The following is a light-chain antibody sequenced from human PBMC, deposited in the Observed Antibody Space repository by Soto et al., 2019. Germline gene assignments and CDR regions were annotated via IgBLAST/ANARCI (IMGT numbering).Light chain of an antibody. CDR3: QQYNNGPTYT. CDR1: QSISSS. CDR2: GAS. J-gene: IGKJ2*01. Sequence: EIVMTQSPATLSVSPGERATLSCRASQSISSSLAWYQQKPGQAPRLLIYGASTRATGIPARFSGSGSGTEFTLTISSLQSEDFAAYYCQQYNNGPTYTFGQGTKLEIQ. V-gene: IGKV3-15*01.